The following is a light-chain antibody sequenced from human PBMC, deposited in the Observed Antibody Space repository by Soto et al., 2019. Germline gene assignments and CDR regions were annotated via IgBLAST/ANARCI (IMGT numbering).Light chain of an antibody. CDR1: SGDVGTYDL. Sequence: QSALTQPASVSGSPGQSITISCTGTSGDVGTYDLVSWYQHHPGAAPKLMIYDVTKRPSGVRDRFSASKSGNTASLTISGLQAEDEADYYCCSYAGSYTYVFGTGTKLTVL. J-gene: IGLJ1*01. CDR3: CSYAGSYTYV. V-gene: IGLV2-11*01. CDR2: DVT.